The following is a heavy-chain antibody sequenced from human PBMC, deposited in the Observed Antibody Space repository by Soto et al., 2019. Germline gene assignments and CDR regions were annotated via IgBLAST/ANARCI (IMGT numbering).Heavy chain of an antibody. CDR3: AKGRKSTEKDIAVMLAAASSIQH. Sequence: GGSLRLSCAASGFTFSDYTMNWVRQAPGKGLEWVASINPSSTYIYYADSLKGRFTISRDNSKNTLNLQMNDLRVEDTAVIYCAKGRKSTEKDIAVMLAAASSIQHWGQGTLVTVSS. CDR2: INPSSTYI. J-gene: IGHJ1*01. V-gene: IGHV3-21*04. D-gene: IGHD2-15*01. CDR1: GFTFSDYT.